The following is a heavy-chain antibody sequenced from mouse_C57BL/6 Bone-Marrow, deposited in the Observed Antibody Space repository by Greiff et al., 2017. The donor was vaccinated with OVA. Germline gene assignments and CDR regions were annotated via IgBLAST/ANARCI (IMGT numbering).Heavy chain of an antibody. D-gene: IGHD2-3*01. CDR2: IYPRSGNT. Sequence: VQLQQSGAELARPGASVKLSCKASGYTFTSYGISWVKQRTGQGLEWIGEIYPRSGNTYYNEKFKGKATLTADKSSSTAYMELRSLTSEDSAVYFCARDGYYLYYFYYWGQGTTLTVSS. CDR3: ARDGYYLYYFYY. V-gene: IGHV1-81*01. CDR1: GYTFTSYG. J-gene: IGHJ2*01.